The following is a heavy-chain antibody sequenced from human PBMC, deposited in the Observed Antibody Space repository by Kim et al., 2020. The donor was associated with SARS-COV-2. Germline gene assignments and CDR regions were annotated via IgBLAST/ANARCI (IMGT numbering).Heavy chain of an antibody. CDR1: GGSISSSSYY. Sequence: SETLSLTCTASGGSISSSSYYWGWIRQPPGKGLEWIGSIYYSGSTYYNPSLKSRVTISVDTSKNQFSLKLSSVTAADTAVYYCASLPVAGPFDYWGQGTLVTVSS. D-gene: IGHD6-19*01. V-gene: IGHV4-39*01. J-gene: IGHJ4*02. CDR2: IYYSGST. CDR3: ASLPVAGPFDY.